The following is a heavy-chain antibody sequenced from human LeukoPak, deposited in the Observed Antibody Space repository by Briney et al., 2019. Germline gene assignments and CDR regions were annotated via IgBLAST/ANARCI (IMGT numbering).Heavy chain of an antibody. CDR3: ANNQWDV. Sequence: PGGSLRLSCVASGFTFSSHAMSWVRQAPGKGLEWVSSISGSGLNTYYADSVKGRFTISRDNSKNTLYLQLSTLRAEDTATYYCANNQWDVWGQGTMVTVSS. CDR1: GFTFSSHA. D-gene: IGHD1-26*01. J-gene: IGHJ3*01. V-gene: IGHV3-23*01. CDR2: ISGSGLNT.